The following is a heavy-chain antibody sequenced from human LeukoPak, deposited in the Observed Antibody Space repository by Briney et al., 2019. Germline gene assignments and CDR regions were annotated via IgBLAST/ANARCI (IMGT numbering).Heavy chain of an antibody. CDR2: ISSSGSTI. Sequence: PGGSLRLSCAASGFTFSSYEMNWVRQAPGEGLEWVSYISSSGSTIYYADSVKGRFTISRDNAKNSLYLQMNSLRADDTAVYYCASPTYYYGSGSSDAFDIWGRGTMVSVSS. CDR1: GFTFSSYE. V-gene: IGHV3-48*03. J-gene: IGHJ3*02. D-gene: IGHD3-10*01. CDR3: ASPTYYYGSGSSDAFDI.